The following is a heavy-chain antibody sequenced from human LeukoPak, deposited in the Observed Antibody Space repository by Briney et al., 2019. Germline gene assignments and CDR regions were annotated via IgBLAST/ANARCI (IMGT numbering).Heavy chain of an antibody. D-gene: IGHD1-26*01. V-gene: IGHV3-7*01. J-gene: IGHJ4*02. CDR1: GFTFSIYW. Sequence: GGSLRLSCAASGFTFSIYWMSWVRQAPGKGLEWVANIKQDGSEKYYVDSVKGRFTISRDNAKNSLYLQMNSLRAEDTAVYYCARYSGSYYGRLSYFDYWGQGTLVTVSS. CDR2: IKQDGSEK. CDR3: ARYSGSYYGRLSYFDY.